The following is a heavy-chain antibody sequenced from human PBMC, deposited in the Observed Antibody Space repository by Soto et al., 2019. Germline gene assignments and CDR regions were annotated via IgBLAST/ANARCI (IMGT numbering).Heavy chain of an antibody. J-gene: IGHJ4*02. CDR1: GYTFTHFY. Sequence: QVHLEQSGAEVKKPGDSVKVSCKASGYTFTHFYITWVRQAPGQGLEWMGAISPHNFNTNFAQKFQGRVNLTTDTSTNTAYMELRSLTSDDTAVYYCARYEGGYDILTGYYKAHHFDYWGQGVLVTVSS. V-gene: IGHV1-18*01. CDR3: ARYEGGYDILTGYYKAHHFDY. CDR2: ISPHNFNT. D-gene: IGHD3-9*01.